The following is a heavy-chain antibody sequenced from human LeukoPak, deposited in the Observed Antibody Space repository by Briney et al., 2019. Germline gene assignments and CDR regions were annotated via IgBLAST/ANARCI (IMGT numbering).Heavy chain of an antibody. V-gene: IGHV4-59*12. CDR2: IYYSGST. CDR3: ARLTGRYFDWLLYGNWFDP. D-gene: IGHD3-9*01. Sequence: SETLSLTCTVSGGPISSYYWSWIRQPPGKGLEWIGYIYYSGSTNYNPPLKSRVTISVDTSKNQFSLKLSSVTAADTAVYYCARLTGRYFDWLLYGNWFDPWGQGTLVTVSS. CDR1: GGPISSYY. J-gene: IGHJ5*02.